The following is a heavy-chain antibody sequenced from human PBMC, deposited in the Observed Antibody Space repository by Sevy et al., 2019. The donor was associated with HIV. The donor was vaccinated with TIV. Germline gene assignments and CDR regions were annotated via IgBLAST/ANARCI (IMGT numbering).Heavy chain of an antibody. Sequence: ASVKVSCKASGYTFTSYGISWVRQAPGQGLEWMGWISAYNGNTNYAQKLQGRVTMTTDTSTRTAYMELRGLRSDDTAVYYCARDTHDSSGYYPPDAFDIWGQGTMVTVSS. CDR3: ARDTHDSSGYYPPDAFDI. CDR1: GYTFTSYG. CDR2: ISAYNGNT. V-gene: IGHV1-18*01. J-gene: IGHJ3*02. D-gene: IGHD3-22*01.